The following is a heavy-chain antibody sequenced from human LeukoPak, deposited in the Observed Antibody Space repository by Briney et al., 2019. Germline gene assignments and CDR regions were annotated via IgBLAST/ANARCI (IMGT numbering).Heavy chain of an antibody. CDR2: ISYDGSNK. J-gene: IGHJ4*02. Sequence: GRSLRLSCAASGFTFSSYAMHWVRQAPGKGLEWVAVISYDGSNKYYADSVKGRFTISRDNSKNTLYLQMNSLRAEDTAVYYCARDLSETFNYWGQGTLVTVSS. CDR1: GFTFSSYA. CDR3: ARDLSETFNY. D-gene: IGHD3-3*01. V-gene: IGHV3-30*04.